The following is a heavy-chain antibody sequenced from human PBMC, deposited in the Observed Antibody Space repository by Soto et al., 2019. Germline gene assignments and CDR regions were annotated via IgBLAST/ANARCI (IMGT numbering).Heavy chain of an antibody. Sequence: VQLVESGGGVVQPGRSLRLSCAASGFTFSDYAMHWVRQAPGKGLEWVAVVSHDGRNTHYADSVKDRFTISRDSSKNAVSLATTRLRPEDTAGYYRAKGGRQWQITSDFNYWGQGDLVTVPS. J-gene: IGHJ4*02. CDR1: GFTFSDYA. CDR2: VSHDGRNT. V-gene: IGHV3-30*18. D-gene: IGHD6-19*01. CDR3: AKGGRQWQITSDFNY.